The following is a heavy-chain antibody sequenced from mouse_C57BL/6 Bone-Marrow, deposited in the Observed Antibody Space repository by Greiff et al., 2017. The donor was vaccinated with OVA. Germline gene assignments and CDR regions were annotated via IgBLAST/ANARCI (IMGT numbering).Heavy chain of an antibody. CDR1: GYAFSSSW. CDR2: IYPGDGDT. CDR3: ARGDYDGYYVLDY. V-gene: IGHV1-82*01. Sequence: QVQLKESGPELVKPGASVKISCKASGYAFSSSWMNWVKQRPGKGLEWIGRIYPGDGDTNYNGKFKGKATLTADKSSSTAYMQLSSLTSEDSAVYFCARGDYDGYYVLDYWGQGTTLTVSS. D-gene: IGHD2-3*01. J-gene: IGHJ2*01.